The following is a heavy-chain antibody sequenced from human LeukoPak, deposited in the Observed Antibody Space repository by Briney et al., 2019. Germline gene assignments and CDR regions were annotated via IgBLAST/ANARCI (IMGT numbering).Heavy chain of an antibody. V-gene: IGHV1-24*01. CDR2: FDPEDGET. Sequence: SVKVSCNVSGYTLTELSMHWVRQAPGKGLEWMGGFDPEDGETIYAQKFQGRVTMTEDTSTDTAYMELSSLRSEDTAVYYCATDHPTGSSGWYGDYWGQGTLVTVSS. D-gene: IGHD6-19*01. CDR1: GYTLTELS. J-gene: IGHJ4*02. CDR3: ATDHPTGSSGWYGDY.